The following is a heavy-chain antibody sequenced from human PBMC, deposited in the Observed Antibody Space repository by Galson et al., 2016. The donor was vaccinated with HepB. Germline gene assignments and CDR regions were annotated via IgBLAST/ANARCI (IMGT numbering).Heavy chain of an antibody. V-gene: IGHV3-20*04. CDR1: GFTFVDYA. J-gene: IGHJ6*02. Sequence: SLRLSCAASGFTFVDYAMGWCRQAPGKGLEWVSGINWNGGTTSYAESVKGRFTISRENAKKSLYLQMNSLRAEDTALYYCARDGNWNRGMDVWGQGTTVTVAS. CDR3: ARDGNWNRGMDV. D-gene: IGHD1-1*01. CDR2: INWNGGTT.